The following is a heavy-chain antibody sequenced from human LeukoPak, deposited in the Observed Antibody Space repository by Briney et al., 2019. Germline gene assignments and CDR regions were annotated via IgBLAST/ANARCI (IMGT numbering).Heavy chain of an antibody. Sequence: SETLSLTCAVYGGSFSGYYWSWIRQPPGKGLEWIGEINHSGSTNYNPSLKSRVTISVDTSKNQFSLKLSSVTAADTAVYYCARHETGFPFDYWGQEPWSPSPQ. CDR2: INHSGST. V-gene: IGHV4-34*01. D-gene: IGHD3-9*01. J-gene: IGHJ4*01. CDR3: ARHETGFPFDY. CDR1: GGSFSGYY.